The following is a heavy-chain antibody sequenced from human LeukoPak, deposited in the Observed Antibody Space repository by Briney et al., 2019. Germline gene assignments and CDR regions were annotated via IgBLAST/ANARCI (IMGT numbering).Heavy chain of an antibody. V-gene: IGHV3-43D*04. CDR2: ISWDGGST. Sequence: GGSLRLSCAASGFTFDDYAMHWVRQAPGKGLEWLSLISWDGGSTYYADSVKGRFTISRDNAKSSLYLQMDSLRAEDTAVYHCARLSYYYDSSGYWGAKAFDIWGQGTRVTVSS. J-gene: IGHJ3*02. CDR1: GFTFDDYA. CDR3: ARLSYYYDSSGYWGAKAFDI. D-gene: IGHD3-22*01.